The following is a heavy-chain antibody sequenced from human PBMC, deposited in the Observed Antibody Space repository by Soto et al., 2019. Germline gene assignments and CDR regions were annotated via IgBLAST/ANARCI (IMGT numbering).Heavy chain of an antibody. J-gene: IGHJ1*01. CDR3: ARDRAETYSSGSKKYFQH. V-gene: IGHV1-69*04. CDR1: VGTFSSYT. Sequence: ASVKVSSKASVGTFSSYTISWVRQAPGQGLEWMGRIIPILGIANYAQKFQGRVTITADKSTSTAYMELSSLRSEDTAVYYCARDRAETYSSGSKKYFQHWGQGTLVTVSS. D-gene: IGHD6-19*01. CDR2: IIPILGIA.